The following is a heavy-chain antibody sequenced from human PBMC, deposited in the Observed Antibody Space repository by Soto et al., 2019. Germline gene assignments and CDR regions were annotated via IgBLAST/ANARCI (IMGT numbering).Heavy chain of an antibody. CDR3: ARHNYGSGSTYFDY. Sequence: SETLSLTCTVSGGSISISSYYWGGIRHPPGKGLEWIGSIYYSGSTYYNPSLKSRVTISVDTSKNQFSLKLSSVTAADTAVYYCARHNYGSGSTYFDYWGQGTLVTVSS. CDR2: IYYSGST. CDR1: GGSISISSYY. J-gene: IGHJ4*02. D-gene: IGHD3-10*01. V-gene: IGHV4-39*01.